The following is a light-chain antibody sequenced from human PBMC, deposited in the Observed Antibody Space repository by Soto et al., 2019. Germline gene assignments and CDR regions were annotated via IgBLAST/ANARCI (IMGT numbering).Light chain of an antibody. V-gene: IGKV1-5*01. CDR1: QSISSY. J-gene: IGKJ1*01. CDR3: QNYNSYSEA. CDR2: GAS. Sequence: IQLTQSPSARATSARKTVTITFLASQSISSYLNWYQKKPGRVPKLLIYGASSLESGVPSRFSGSGSGTEFTLTISSLQPDDFATYYCQNYNSYSEACGQGTKVDIK.